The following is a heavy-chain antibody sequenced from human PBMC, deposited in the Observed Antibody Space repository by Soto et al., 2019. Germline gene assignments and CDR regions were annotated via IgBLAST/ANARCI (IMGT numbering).Heavy chain of an antibody. V-gene: IGHV5-10-1*01. CDR1: GYSFTSYW. D-gene: IGHD6-6*01. CDR3: ARPYSSSSDYYYYGMDV. Sequence: PGESLKISCKGSGYSFTSYWISWVRQMHGKGLEWMGRIDPSDSYTNYSPSFQGHVTISADKSISTAYLQWSSLKASDTAMYYCARPYSSSSDYYYYGMDVWGQGTTVTVSS. CDR2: IDPSDSYT. J-gene: IGHJ6*02.